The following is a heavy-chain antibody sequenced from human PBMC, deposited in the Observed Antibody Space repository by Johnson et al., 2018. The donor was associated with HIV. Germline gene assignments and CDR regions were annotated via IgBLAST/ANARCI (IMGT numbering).Heavy chain of an antibody. Sequence: QEQLVESGGGVVQPGRSLRLSCAASGFTFSSYAMHWVRQAPGKGLEWVAVISYDGSNKYYADSVKGRFTISRDNSKNTLYLQMNSLRAEDTAVYYCASGVVTLSFDIWGQGTMVTVSS. CDR3: ASGVVTLSFDI. D-gene: IGHD3-3*01. J-gene: IGHJ3*02. CDR2: ISYDGSNK. CDR1: GFTFSSYA. V-gene: IGHV3-30-3*01.